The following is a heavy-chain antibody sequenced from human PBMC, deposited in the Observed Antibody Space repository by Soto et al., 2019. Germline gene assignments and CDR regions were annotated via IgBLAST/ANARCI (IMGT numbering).Heavy chain of an antibody. J-gene: IGHJ4*02. Sequence: PGGSLRLSCAASGFTFDDYTMHWVRQAPGKGLEWVSLISWDGADTFYAGSVKGRFTISRGNTKSSLYLQLNSLITEDTAVYYCAKESGGTFSFDHWGQGVLVTVSS. CDR1: GFTFDDYT. CDR3: AKESGGTFSFDH. CDR2: ISWDGADT. D-gene: IGHD2-15*01. V-gene: IGHV3-43*01.